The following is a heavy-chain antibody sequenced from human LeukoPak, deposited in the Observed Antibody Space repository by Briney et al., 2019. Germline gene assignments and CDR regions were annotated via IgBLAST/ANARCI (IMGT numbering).Heavy chain of an antibody. CDR1: GGSISSGDYY. CDR2: IHYSGST. V-gene: IGHV4-31*03. Sequence: RSSETLSLTCTVSGGSISSGDYYWTWIRQHPGKGLVWIGYIHYSGSTYYNPSLKSRLTISVDTSKNQFSLKVSSVTAADTAVYYCARAKYNSGWYLDYWGQRTLVTVSS. J-gene: IGHJ4*02. CDR3: ARAKYNSGWYLDY. D-gene: IGHD6-19*01.